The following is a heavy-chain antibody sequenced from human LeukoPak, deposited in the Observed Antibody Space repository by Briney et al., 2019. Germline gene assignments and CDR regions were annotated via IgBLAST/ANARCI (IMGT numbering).Heavy chain of an antibody. D-gene: IGHD3-10*01. CDR3: ARERTMVRGVISYSDY. CDR2: IKQDGSEK. J-gene: IGHJ4*02. Sequence: GGSLRLSCAASEFTFSSYWMSWVRQAPGKGLEWVANIKQDGSEKYYVDSVKGRFTISRDNAKNSLYLQMNSLSAEETAVYYCARERTMVRGVISYSDYWGQGTLVTVSS. V-gene: IGHV3-7*01. CDR1: EFTFSSYW.